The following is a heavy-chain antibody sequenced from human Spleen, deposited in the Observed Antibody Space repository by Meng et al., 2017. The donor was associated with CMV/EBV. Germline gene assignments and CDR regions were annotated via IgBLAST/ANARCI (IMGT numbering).Heavy chain of an antibody. CDR1: GFTFSLYS. D-gene: IGHD6-6*01. CDR2: ISSSGSYM. Sequence: LKISCAPSGFTFSLYSMNWVRQAPGKGLEWVSSISSSGSYMYYADSVKGRVTISRDNVKNSLYLQMNSLRAEDTAVYYCARHEGSIAGRYYYGMDVWGLGTTVTVSS. V-gene: IGHV3-21*01. J-gene: IGHJ6*02. CDR3: ARHEGSIAGRYYYGMDV.